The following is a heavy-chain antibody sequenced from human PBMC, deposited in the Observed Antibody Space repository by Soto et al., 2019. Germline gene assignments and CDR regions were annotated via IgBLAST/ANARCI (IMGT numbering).Heavy chain of an antibody. CDR1: GGTFSSYA. Sequence: QVQLVQSGAEVKKPGSSVKVSCKASGGTFSSYAISWVRQAPGQGLEWMGGIIPIFGTANYAQKFQGRVTITADKATSTAYMELSSLRSEDTAVYYCASGRGRGYSYGYAYNWFDPWGQGTLVTVSS. V-gene: IGHV1-69*06. CDR3: ASGRGRGYSYGYAYNWFDP. J-gene: IGHJ5*02. CDR2: IIPIFGTA. D-gene: IGHD5-18*01.